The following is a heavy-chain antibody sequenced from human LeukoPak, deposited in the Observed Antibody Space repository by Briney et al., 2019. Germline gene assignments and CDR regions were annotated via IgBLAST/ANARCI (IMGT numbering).Heavy chain of an antibody. D-gene: IGHD2-15*01. V-gene: IGHV1-69*04. CDR1: GGTFSSYA. CDR3: ARGGGYCSGGSCYSRLVY. Sequence: SVKVSCTAPGGTFSSYAISWVRQAPGQGLEWMGRIIPIFGIANYAQKFQGRVTITADKSTSTAYMELSSLRSEDTAVCYCARGGGYCSGGSCYSRLVYWGQGTLVSVSS. J-gene: IGHJ4*02. CDR2: IIPIFGIA.